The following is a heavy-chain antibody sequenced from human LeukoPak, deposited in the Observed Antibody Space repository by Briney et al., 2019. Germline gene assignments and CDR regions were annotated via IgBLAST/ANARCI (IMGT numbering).Heavy chain of an antibody. CDR1: GGSISSSSYY. Sequence: SETLSLTCTVSGGSISSSSYYWGWVRQPPGKGLEWIGYIYYSGSTNYNPSLKSRVTISVDTSKNQFSLKLSSVTAADTAVYYCARYSGSYLSFDYWGQGTLVTVSS. CDR2: IYYSGST. V-gene: IGHV4-61*05. D-gene: IGHD1-26*01. J-gene: IGHJ4*02. CDR3: ARYSGSYLSFDY.